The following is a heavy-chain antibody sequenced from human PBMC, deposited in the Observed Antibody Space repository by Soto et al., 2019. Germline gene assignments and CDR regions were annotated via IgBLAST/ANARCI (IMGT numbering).Heavy chain of an antibody. CDR3: ARAAAP. CDR2: LYYSGST. Sequence: SATLSVTCPVLGPSITSDYWSWIRQPPGKGLEWIGYLYYSGSTNYNPSLKSRVTISVDTSKHQFSLKLSSVTAADTAVYYCARAAAPWGQGTLVTVSS. D-gene: IGHD2-15*01. V-gene: IGHV4-59*12. J-gene: IGHJ5*02. CDR1: GPSITSDY.